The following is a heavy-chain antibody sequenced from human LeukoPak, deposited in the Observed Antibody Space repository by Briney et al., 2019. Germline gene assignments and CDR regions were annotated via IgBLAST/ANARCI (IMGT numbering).Heavy chain of an antibody. CDR3: AKDRGYYGSGSYKEYFQH. Sequence: HPGGSLRLSCAASGFTFSSYGMHWVRQAPGKGLEWVAVISYDGSNKYYADSVKGRFTISRDNSKNTQYLQMNSLRAEDTAVYYCAKDRGYYGSGSYKEYFQHWGQGTLVTVSS. D-gene: IGHD3-10*01. CDR2: ISYDGSNK. J-gene: IGHJ1*01. CDR1: GFTFSSYG. V-gene: IGHV3-30*18.